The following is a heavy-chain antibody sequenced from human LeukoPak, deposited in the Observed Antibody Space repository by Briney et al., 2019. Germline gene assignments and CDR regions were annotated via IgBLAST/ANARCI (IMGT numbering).Heavy chain of an antibody. CDR3: ARQRIEYQLLDFDY. CDR2: INHSGST. CDR1: GGSFSGYY. D-gene: IGHD2-2*01. Sequence: SSETLSLTCAVYGGSFSGYYWSWIRQPPGKGLEWIGEINHSGSTNYNPSLKSRVTISVDTSKNQFSLKLSSVTAADTAVYYCARQRIEYQLLDFDYWGQGTLVTVSS. V-gene: IGHV4-34*01. J-gene: IGHJ4*02.